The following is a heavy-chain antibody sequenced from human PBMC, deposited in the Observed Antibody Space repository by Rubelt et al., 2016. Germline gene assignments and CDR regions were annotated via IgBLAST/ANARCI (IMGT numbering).Heavy chain of an antibody. D-gene: IGHD3-3*01. V-gene: IGHV1-46*01. CDR1: GYTFTSSY. CDR2: INPSGGST. Sequence: QVQLVQSGAEVKKPGASVKVSCKASGYTFTSSYMHWVRQAPGHGLEWMGIINPSGGSTSYAQKLQGRVTMTRDTSTSTVYMELSSLRSEDTAVYYCARSPRYDFEDNWFDPWGQGTLVTVSS. J-gene: IGHJ5*02. CDR3: ARSPRYDFEDNWFDP.